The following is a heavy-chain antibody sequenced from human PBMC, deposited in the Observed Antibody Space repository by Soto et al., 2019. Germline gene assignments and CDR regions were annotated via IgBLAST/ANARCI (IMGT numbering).Heavy chain of an antibody. CDR3: ARGAQQQLAKRTYYYGMDV. CDR2: ISYDGSNK. V-gene: IGHV3-30-3*01. Sequence: GGSLRLSCAASGFTFSSYAMHWVRQAPGKGLEWVAVISYDGSNKYYADSVKGRFTISRDNSKNTLYLQMNSLRAEDTAVYYCARGAQQQLAKRTYYYGMDVWGQGTTVTVSS. CDR1: GFTFSSYA. D-gene: IGHD6-13*01. J-gene: IGHJ6*02.